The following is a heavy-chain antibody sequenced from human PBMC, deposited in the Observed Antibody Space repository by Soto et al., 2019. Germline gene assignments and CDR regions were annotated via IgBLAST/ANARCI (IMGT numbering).Heavy chain of an antibody. J-gene: IGHJ4*02. D-gene: IGHD3-22*01. Sequence: GVSLRLSCAASGSMFGQYAMSWVRLAPGKGLEWVSVVGPSGASTFYADSVRGRFTISRDNSEKTLYLQMNSLRAADTALYFRARSYYYDSTGYYRSFDYWGPGTLVTVSS. CDR2: VGPSGAST. CDR1: GSMFGQYA. V-gene: IGHV3-23*01. CDR3: ARSYYYDSTGYYRSFDY.